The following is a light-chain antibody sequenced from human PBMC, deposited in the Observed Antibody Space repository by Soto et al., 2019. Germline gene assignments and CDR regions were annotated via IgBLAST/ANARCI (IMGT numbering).Light chain of an antibody. Sequence: EIVLTQSPGTLSLSPGERATLSCRASQSVSNNYLAWYQQKPGQAPRLLIYGASSRATGIPDRFSGSGSGTDFSLTISRLEPEDFAVYYCQQYDTSPITFGQGTRLEIK. CDR2: GAS. CDR1: QSVSNNY. V-gene: IGKV3-20*01. CDR3: QQYDTSPIT. J-gene: IGKJ5*01.